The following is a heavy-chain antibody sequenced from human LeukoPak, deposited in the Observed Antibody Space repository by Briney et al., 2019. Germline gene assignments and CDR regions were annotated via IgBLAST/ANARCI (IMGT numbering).Heavy chain of an antibody. V-gene: IGHV4-59*01. Sequence: SETLSLTCTVSGGSINSYYWSWIRQPPGKGLEWIGNIYYSGSTNYNPSLESRVTISVDTSKNQFSLKLSSVTAADTAVYYCARGASYCTGGSCFDYWGQGTLVTVSS. CDR2: IYYSGST. J-gene: IGHJ4*02. D-gene: IGHD2-15*01. CDR3: ARGASYCTGGSCFDY. CDR1: GGSINSYY.